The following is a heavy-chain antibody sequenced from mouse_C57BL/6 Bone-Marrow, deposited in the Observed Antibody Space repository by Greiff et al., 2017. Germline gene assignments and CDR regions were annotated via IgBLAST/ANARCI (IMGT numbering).Heavy chain of an antibody. CDR2: INPNYGPT. Sequence: EVQLVESGPELVKPGASVKISCKASGYSFTDYNMHWVKQSNGQSLEWIGVINPNYGPTSYNQKFKGKATLTVDQSSSTAYMQLNSLTSEDSAVNYWARGFDYWGEGTTRTVSS. CDR1: GYSFTDYN. V-gene: IGHV1-39*01. J-gene: IGHJ2*01. CDR3: ARGFDY.